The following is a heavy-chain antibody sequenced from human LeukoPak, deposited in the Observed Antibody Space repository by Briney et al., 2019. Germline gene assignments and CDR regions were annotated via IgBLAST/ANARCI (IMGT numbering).Heavy chain of an antibody. CDR3: ARDYYDSHHGHFQH. CDR2: ISYDGSNK. J-gene: IGHJ1*01. Sequence: GGSLRLSCAASGFTFSDYYMSWIRQAPGKGLEWVAVISYDGSNKYYADSVKGRFTISRDNSKNTLYLQMNSLRAEDTAVYYCARDYYDSHHGHFQHWGQGTLVTVSS. D-gene: IGHD3-22*01. CDR1: GFTFSDYY. V-gene: IGHV3-30-3*01.